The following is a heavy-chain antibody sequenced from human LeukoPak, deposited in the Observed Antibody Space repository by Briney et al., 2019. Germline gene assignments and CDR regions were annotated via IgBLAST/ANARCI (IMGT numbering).Heavy chain of an antibody. J-gene: IGHJ4*02. CDR2: INPNSGGT. D-gene: IGHD2-2*01. CDR1: GYTFTGYY. CDR3: ARLPVGYCSSTSCPDY. V-gene: IGHV1-2*02. Sequence: ASVKVSCKASGYTFTGYYMHWVRQAPGQGLEWMGWINPNSGGTNYAQKFQDRVTMTRDTSISTAYMELSRLRSDDTAVYYCARLPVGYCSSTSCPDYWGQGTLVTVSS.